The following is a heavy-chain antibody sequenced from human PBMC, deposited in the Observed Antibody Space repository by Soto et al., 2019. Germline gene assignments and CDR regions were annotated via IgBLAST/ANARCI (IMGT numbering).Heavy chain of an antibody. V-gene: IGHV1-69*13. CDR3: ARGANTAMVTRWFDP. J-gene: IGHJ5*02. CDR2: IVPIVDTA. Sequence: GASVKVSCKTSGGTFSSYAISWVRQAPGQGLEWMGGIVPIVDTANYAQKFQGRVTITADESTSTAYMELSSLRSEDTAVYYCARGANTAMVTRWFDPWGQGTLVTVTS. D-gene: IGHD5-18*01. CDR1: GGTFSSYA.